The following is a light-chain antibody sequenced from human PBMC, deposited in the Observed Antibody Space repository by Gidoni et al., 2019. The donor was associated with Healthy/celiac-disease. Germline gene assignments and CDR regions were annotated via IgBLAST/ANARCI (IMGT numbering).Light chain of an antibody. V-gene: IGKV3-20*01. CDR3: QKYGSSPWT. J-gene: IGKJ1*01. CDR1: QSVSSSY. CDR2: GAS. Sequence: ELVFTHSPGTLSLSPGERATLSCRASQSVSSSYLAWYQQKPGQAPRLLIYGASSRATGIPDRFSGSGSGTDFNLNISRLETEDCAVYYCQKYGSSPWTFGQGTKVEIK.